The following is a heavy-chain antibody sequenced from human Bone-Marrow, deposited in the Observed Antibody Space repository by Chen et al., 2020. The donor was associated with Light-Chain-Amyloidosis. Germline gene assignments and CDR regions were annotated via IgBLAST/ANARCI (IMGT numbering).Heavy chain of an antibody. V-gene: IGHV5-51*01. Sequence: GPEVXXPGESLKISCKGSGYTFPNYWIGWVRQMPGKGLEWMGVIYPDDSDARXSPSFEGQVTXSXXXXXXXXXXXXXXXXASXXXMYYCARRRDGYNFDYWGQGTLVTVSS. CDR1: GYTFPNYW. CDR3: ARRRDGYNFDY. CDR2: IYPDDSDA. J-gene: IGHJ4*02. D-gene: IGHD2-21*01.